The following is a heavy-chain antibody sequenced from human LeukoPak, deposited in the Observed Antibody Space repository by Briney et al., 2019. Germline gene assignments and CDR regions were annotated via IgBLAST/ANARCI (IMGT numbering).Heavy chain of an antibody. Sequence: GGSLRLSCAASGFTVSSNYMSWVRQAPGKGLEGVSVIYSGGCTHYADSVKGRFTNPRDNSKNTLYLQMNSLRAEDTAVYYCARVTRATRGIAAAGNEFDYWGQGTLVTVSS. V-gene: IGHV3-53*01. CDR2: IYSGGCT. CDR1: GFTVSSNY. D-gene: IGHD6-13*01. J-gene: IGHJ4*02. CDR3: ARVTRATRGIAAAGNEFDY.